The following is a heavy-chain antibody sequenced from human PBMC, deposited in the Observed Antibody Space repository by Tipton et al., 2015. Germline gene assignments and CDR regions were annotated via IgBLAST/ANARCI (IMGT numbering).Heavy chain of an antibody. V-gene: IGHV5-51*01. CDR1: GFSFTTYW. CDR2: IYPDDSDT. Sequence: QLVQSGAEVKKPGESLKISCKGSGFSFTTYWIGWVRQMPGKGLEWMGIIYPDDSDTRYSPSFQGQVTISADKSINTAYLQWSSLKASDTAMYYCARRNYYDSPMPDYWGQGTLVTVSS. D-gene: IGHD3-22*01. CDR3: ARRNYYDSPMPDY. J-gene: IGHJ4*02.